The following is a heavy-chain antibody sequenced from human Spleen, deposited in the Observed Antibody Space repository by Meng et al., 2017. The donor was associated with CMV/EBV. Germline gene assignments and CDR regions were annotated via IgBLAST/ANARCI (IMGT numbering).Heavy chain of an antibody. CDR1: GYSFSNYW. D-gene: IGHD6-19*01. V-gene: IGHV5-51*01. Sequence: GGSLRLSCEGSGYSFSNYWIDWVRQMPGKGLEWMGSIYPGDSDTRYSPSFQGQVTLSVDKSIRTAYLQWSSLKASDTGMYYCATSSSGWPYFDYWGQGTLVTVSS. CDR3: ATSSSGWPYFDY. CDR2: IYPGDSDT. J-gene: IGHJ4*02.